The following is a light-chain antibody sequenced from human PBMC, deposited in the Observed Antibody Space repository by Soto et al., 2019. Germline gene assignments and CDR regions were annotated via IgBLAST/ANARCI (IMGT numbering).Light chain of an antibody. J-gene: IGKJ3*01. Sequence: EIVLTQSPATLSLSPGERATLSSRASQSVSSYLAWYQQKPGQAPRLLIYDASNRATGIPARFSGSGSGTEFTLTISSLEPEDFAVYYCQQRSNWPSFGPGTKVDIK. CDR2: DAS. CDR3: QQRSNWPS. V-gene: IGKV3-11*01. CDR1: QSVSSY.